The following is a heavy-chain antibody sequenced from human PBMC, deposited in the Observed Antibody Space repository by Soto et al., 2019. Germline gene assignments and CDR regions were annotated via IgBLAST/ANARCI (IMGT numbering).Heavy chain of an antibody. D-gene: IGHD3-22*01. V-gene: IGHV1-46*01. J-gene: IGHJ4*02. Sequence: GASVKVSCKASGYTFTSYYMHWVRQAPGQGLEWMGIINPSGGSTSYAQKFQGRVTMTRDTSTSTVYMELSSLRSEDTAVYYCARYQFYYDSSGYGSHWVQGTLITVSS. CDR3: ARYQFYYDSSGYGSH. CDR1: GYTFTSYY. CDR2: INPSGGST.